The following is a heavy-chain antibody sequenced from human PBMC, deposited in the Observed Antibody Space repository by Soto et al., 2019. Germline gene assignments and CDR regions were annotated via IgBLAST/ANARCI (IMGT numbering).Heavy chain of an antibody. Sequence: SETLSLTCTVSGGSISGSSYYWGWIRQPPGKGLEWIGSIYYSGSTYYNLSLKSRVTISVDTSKNQFSLKLSSVTAADTAVYFCARLPGYCSGDSCRTDFRGQRTLVTVS. CDR3: ARLPGYCSGDSCRTDF. CDR2: IYYSGST. CDR1: GGSISGSSYY. V-gene: IGHV4-39*01. J-gene: IGHJ4*02. D-gene: IGHD2-15*01.